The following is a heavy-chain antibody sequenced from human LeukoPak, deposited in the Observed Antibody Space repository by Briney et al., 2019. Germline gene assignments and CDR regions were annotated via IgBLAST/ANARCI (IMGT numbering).Heavy chain of an antibody. Sequence: ASLKVSCKASGYRFTTYFIHWVRQAPGQGLEWMGLISPRGGDTTYAQSFQGRVSMTRDTSTTTVYMELTSLRAEDTAVYYCARDYGDSSGYNDYWGQGTLVTVSS. CDR1: GYRFTTYF. V-gene: IGHV1-46*01. D-gene: IGHD3-22*01. J-gene: IGHJ4*02. CDR2: ISPRGGDT. CDR3: ARDYGDSSGYNDY.